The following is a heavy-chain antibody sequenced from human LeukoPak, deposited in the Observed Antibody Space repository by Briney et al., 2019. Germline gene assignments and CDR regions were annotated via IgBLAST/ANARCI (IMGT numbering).Heavy chain of an antibody. CDR1: GGTFSSYA. Sequence: ASVKVSCKASGGTFSSYAISWVRQAPGQGLEWMGGIIPIFGTANYAQKFQGRVTITADESTSTAYMELSSLRSEDTAVYYCAREGNYYDSSGFSINWFDPWGQGTLVTVSS. V-gene: IGHV1-69*13. CDR2: IIPIFGTA. CDR3: AREGNYYDSSGFSINWFDP. D-gene: IGHD3-22*01. J-gene: IGHJ5*02.